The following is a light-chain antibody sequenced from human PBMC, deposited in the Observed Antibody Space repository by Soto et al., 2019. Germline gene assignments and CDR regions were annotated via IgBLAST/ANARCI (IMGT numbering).Light chain of an antibody. V-gene: IGLV2-14*03. J-gene: IGLJ2*01. CDR2: DVS. CDR1: SSDVGGYNF. Sequence: QSVLTQPASVSGSPGQSITISCTGTSSDVGGYNFVSWYQHHPAKAPKLMIYDVSNRPSGVSNRFSGSKSGNTASLTISGLQAEDEAHYYCSSFTSSDTLLVFGGGTKLTVL. CDR3: SSFTSSDTLLV.